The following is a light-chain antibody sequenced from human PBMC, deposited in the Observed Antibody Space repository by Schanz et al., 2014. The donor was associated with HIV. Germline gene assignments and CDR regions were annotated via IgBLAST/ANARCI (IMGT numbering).Light chain of an antibody. CDR2: DAI. Sequence: QSALTQPRSVSGSPGQSITISCTGTSSDIGAFNFVSWYQHHPGKAPRLLIYDAINRPPGVSDRFSGSRSGDMASLIISGLQPDDEADYYCCSFTSRRTLFGGGTKLTVL. V-gene: IGLV2-11*01. CDR3: CSFTSRRTL. CDR1: SSDIGAFNF. J-gene: IGLJ2*01.